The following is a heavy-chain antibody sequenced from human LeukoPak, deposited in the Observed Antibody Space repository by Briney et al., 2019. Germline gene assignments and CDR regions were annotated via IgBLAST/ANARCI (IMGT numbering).Heavy chain of an antibody. D-gene: IGHD1-26*01. CDR3: NTDLGIGY. Sequence: GGSLRLSCAASGFTFSNAWITWVRQAPGKGLEWVGRIKSKTDGGATDYATPVKGRFTISRDDSKNTLYLQMNSLKTEDTAVYYCNTDLGIGYWGQGSLVIVYS. CDR1: GFTFSNAW. CDR2: IKSKTDGGAT. V-gene: IGHV3-15*01. J-gene: IGHJ4*02.